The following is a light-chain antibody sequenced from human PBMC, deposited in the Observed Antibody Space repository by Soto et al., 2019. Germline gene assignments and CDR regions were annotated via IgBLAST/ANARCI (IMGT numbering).Light chain of an antibody. CDR3: QSYDSTLSARYV. Sequence: QSALTQPPSASGSPGQSVTISCTGTSSDVGGYNYVSWYQQHPDKAPKLLIVGNTIRPSGVPDRFSASTSGTSASLAITGLQAEDEGDYYCQSYDSTLSARYVFGTGTKVTVL. J-gene: IGLJ1*01. V-gene: IGLV2-8*01. CDR2: GNT. CDR1: SSDVGGYNY.